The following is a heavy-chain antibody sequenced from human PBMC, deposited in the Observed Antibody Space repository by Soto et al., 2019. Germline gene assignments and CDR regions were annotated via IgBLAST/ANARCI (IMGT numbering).Heavy chain of an antibody. V-gene: IGHV3-21*01. CDR2: ISGSGNYT. CDR3: AREGINNYNEYYFDS. CDR1: GFTFSTYS. J-gene: IGHJ4*02. D-gene: IGHD4-4*01. Sequence: PGGSLRLSCAASGFTFSTYSMNWVRQAPGKELEWVSSISGSGNYTHYADFLRGRFTISRDNAKTSLYLQMNSLRAEDTAVYYCAREGINNYNEYYFDSWGQGTVVTVSS.